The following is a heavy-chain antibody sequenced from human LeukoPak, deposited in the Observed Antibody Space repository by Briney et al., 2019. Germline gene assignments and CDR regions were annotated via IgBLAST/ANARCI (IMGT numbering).Heavy chain of an antibody. CDR2: ISWNSGSI. CDR3: AKDILGRGVTATSTRIDY. J-gene: IGHJ4*02. V-gene: IGHV3-9*01. Sequence: SLRLSCAASGFTFDDYAMHWVRQAPGKGLAWVSGISWNSGSIGYADSVKGRFTISRDNAKNSLYLQMNSLRAEDTALYYCAKDILGRGVTATSTRIDYWGQGTLVTVSS. CDR1: GFTFDDYA. D-gene: IGHD2-21*02.